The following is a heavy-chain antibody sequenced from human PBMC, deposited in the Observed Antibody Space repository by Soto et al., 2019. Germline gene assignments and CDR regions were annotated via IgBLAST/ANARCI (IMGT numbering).Heavy chain of an antibody. CDR2: IIPILGIA. J-gene: IGHJ6*02. CDR1: GGTFSSYT. D-gene: IGHD3-10*01. CDR3: ASSITVVHRTNGMDV. Sequence: QVQLVQSGAEVKKPGSSVKVSCKASGGTFSSYTISWVRQAPGQGLEWMGRIIPILGIANYAQKFQGRVTSXXDXPXXTDEMERSSLRSEDTAVYYCASSITVVHRTNGMDVWGQGTTVTVSS. V-gene: IGHV1-69*02.